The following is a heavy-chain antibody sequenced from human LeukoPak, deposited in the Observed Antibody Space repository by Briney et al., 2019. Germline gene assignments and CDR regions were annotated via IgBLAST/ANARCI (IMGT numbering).Heavy chain of an antibody. D-gene: IGHD2-15*01. CDR1: GGSVSSGSYY. J-gene: IGHJ6*02. V-gene: IGHV4-61*01. CDR3: ARDLRGYCSGGSCYYYYGMDV. CDR2: IYYSGST. Sequence: PSETLSLTCTVSGGSVSSGSYYWSWIRQPPGKGLEWIGYIYYSGSTNHNPSLKSRVTISVDTSKNQFSLKLSSVTAADTAVYYCARDLRGYCSGGSCYYYYGMDVWGQGTTVTVSS.